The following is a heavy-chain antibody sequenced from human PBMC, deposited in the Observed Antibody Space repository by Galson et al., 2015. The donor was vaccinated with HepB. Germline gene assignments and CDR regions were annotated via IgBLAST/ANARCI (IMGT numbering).Heavy chain of an antibody. V-gene: IGHV3-30*04. D-gene: IGHD4-17*01. J-gene: IGHJ5*02. CDR2: ISYDGSRK. CDR3: ARSEYGDYEMRS. CDR1: GFSFSGYA. Sequence: SLRLSCAASGFSFSGYAMHWVRQAPGKGLEWVTYISYDGSRKYYADSVKGRFTISRDNSKNTLYLQMGSLRTEDTTVYYCARSEYGDYEMRSWAQGTLVSVSS.